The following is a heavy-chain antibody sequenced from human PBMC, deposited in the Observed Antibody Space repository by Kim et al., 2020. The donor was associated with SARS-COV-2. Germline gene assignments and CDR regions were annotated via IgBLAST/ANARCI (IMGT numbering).Heavy chain of an antibody. CDR2: ISAYNGNT. CDR1: GYTFTSYG. Sequence: ASVKVSCKASGYTFTSYGISWVRQAPGQGLEWMGWISAYNGNTNYAQKLQGRVTMTTDTSTSTAYMELRSLRSDDTAVYYCARDIIPSGYSGYDKTPPRDYWGQGTLVTVSS. CDR3: ARDIIPSGYSGYDKTPPRDY. D-gene: IGHD5-12*01. V-gene: IGHV1-18*01. J-gene: IGHJ4*02.